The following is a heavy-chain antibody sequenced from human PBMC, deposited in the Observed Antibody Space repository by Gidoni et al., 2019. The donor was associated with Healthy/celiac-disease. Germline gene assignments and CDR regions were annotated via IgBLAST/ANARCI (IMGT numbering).Heavy chain of an antibody. J-gene: IGHJ4*02. CDR3: AAARVPYYDFWSGYLPGPHDY. CDR2: IVVGSGNT. V-gene: IGHV1-58*01. D-gene: IGHD3-3*01. Sequence: ASGFTFTSSAVQWVRQARGQRLEWIGWIVVGSGNTNYAQKFQERVTITRDMSTSTAYMELSSLGSEDTAVYYCAAARVPYYDFWSGYLPGPHDYWCQGTLVTVSS. CDR1: GFTFTSSA.